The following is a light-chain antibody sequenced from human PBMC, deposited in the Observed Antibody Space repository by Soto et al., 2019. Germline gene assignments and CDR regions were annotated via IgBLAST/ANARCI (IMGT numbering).Light chain of an antibody. J-gene: IGKJ1*01. CDR2: AAS. CDR1: QSISSY. Sequence: DIQMTQSPSSLSASVGDRGPITCLASQSISSYLNWYQQKPGKAPKLLIYAASSLQSGVPSRFSGSGSGTDFTLTISSLQPEDFATYYCQQSYSTPRTFGQGTKVDIK. V-gene: IGKV1-39*01. CDR3: QQSYSTPRT.